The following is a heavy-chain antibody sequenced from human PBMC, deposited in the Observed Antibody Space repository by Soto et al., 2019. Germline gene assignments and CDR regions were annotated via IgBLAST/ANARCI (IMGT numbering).Heavy chain of an antibody. Sequence: QVQLVESGGGVVQPGRSLRLSCAASGFTFSSYAMHWVRQAPGKGLEWVAVISYDGSNKYYADSVKGRFTISRDNSKNTLYLQMNSLRAEDTAVYYCARARYSSSSFDYWGQGTLVTVSS. CDR3: ARARYSSSSFDY. CDR2: ISYDGSNK. V-gene: IGHV3-30-3*01. D-gene: IGHD6-6*01. CDR1: GFTFSSYA. J-gene: IGHJ4*02.